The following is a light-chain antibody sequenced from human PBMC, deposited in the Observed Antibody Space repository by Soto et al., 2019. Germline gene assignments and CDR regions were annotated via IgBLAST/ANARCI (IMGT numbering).Light chain of an antibody. Sequence: QSVLTHPASVSGSPGHSLTISCTGTSSVVGGYNYVSWHQQHPGKAPKLTIYDVSSRPSGVSNRFSASKSGNTASLTISGLQAEDEADYYCTSYTSSGTYVFGTGTKVTVL. J-gene: IGLJ1*01. CDR1: SSVVGGYNY. V-gene: IGLV2-14*01. CDR2: DVS. CDR3: TSYTSSGTYV.